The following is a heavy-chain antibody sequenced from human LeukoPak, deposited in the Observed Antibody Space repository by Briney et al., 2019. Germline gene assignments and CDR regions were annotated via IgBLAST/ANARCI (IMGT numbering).Heavy chain of an antibody. CDR1: VYPISSDYF. J-gene: IGHJ4*02. Sequence: SETLSLTCVVSVYPISSDYFWGWIRQPPGKGLEWIGNISHGGTTFYKPSLKTRVTISLDTSKNQFSLKLNSVTAADTAVYYCVRDVGQLRSDYWGQGTLVTVSS. D-gene: IGHD2-2*01. CDR3: VRDVGQLRSDY. CDR2: ISHGGTT. V-gene: IGHV4-38-2*02.